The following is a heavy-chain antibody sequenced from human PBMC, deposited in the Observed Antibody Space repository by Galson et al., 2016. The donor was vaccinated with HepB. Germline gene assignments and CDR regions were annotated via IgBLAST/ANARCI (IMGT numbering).Heavy chain of an antibody. CDR3: ASQSCRGSICYRVDQYYYMDV. V-gene: IGHV4-4*07. CDR1: GDSIATYY. J-gene: IGHJ6*03. D-gene: IGHD1-26*01. CDR2: IYPATSD. Sequence: SETLSLTCTVSGDSIATYYWSWIRQSAGKGLEWIGRIYPATSDIYNPSLQSRVTMSSDTSKNQLSLSLSSVTAADTAGYYCASQSCRGSICYRVDQYYYMDVWGKGTTGTVSS.